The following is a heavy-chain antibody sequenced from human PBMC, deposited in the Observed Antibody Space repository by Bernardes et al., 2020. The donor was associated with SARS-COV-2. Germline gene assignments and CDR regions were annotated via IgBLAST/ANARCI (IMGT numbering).Heavy chain of an antibody. CDR3: ARVDFSNLYYFDY. CDR2: ISPSSSYI. D-gene: IGHD4-4*01. CDR1: GFTSSSNT. Sequence: GGSLRPSCAAPGFTSSSNTMNWARQAPGKGLEWISPISPSSSYISYSDSVRGRFTISRDNAKNSVSLQMNSLRAEDTAVYYCARVDFSNLYYFDYWGQGTPVTVSS. J-gene: IGHJ4*02. V-gene: IGHV3-21*06.